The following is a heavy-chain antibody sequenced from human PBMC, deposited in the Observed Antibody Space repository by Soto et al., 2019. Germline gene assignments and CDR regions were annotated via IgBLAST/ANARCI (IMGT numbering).Heavy chain of an antibody. Sequence: GSLRLSCAASGFSFSNYAMSWVRQAPGKGLEWVSSISGGGSSTYYADSVKGRFTISRDNSKNTIYLQMNSLRAEDTAVYYCAKVPAYDYVWGPYYYFDYWGLGAVVNVS. J-gene: IGHJ4*02. CDR1: GFSFSNYA. D-gene: IGHD3-16*01. V-gene: IGHV3-23*01. CDR2: ISGGGSST. CDR3: AKVPAYDYVWGPYYYFDY.